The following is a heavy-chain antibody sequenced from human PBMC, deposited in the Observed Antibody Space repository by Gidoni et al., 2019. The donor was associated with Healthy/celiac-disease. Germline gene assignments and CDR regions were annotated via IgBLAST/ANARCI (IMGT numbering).Heavy chain of an antibody. J-gene: IGHJ5*02. V-gene: IGHV1-69*01. D-gene: IGHD3-10*02. Sequence: QVQMLHAWAEVKQTRSSVKGSCEASGGTFSSYAISWVRQAPGQGLEWMGGIIPIFATANYAQKFQGRVTIPADESTSTAYMELSSLRSEDTAVYYCARGYMFSWFDPWGQGTLVTVSS. CDR2: IIPIFATA. CDR1: GGTFSSYA. CDR3: ARGYMFSWFDP.